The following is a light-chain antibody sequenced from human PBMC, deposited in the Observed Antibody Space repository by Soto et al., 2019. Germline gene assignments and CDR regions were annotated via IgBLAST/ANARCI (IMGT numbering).Light chain of an antibody. CDR2: DTS. CDR1: QSIGIY. J-gene: IGKJ5*01. CDR3: QQYNNWPPIT. Sequence: EIVLTQSPATLSLSPGERATLSCRASQSIGIYLAWYRQKLGQAPRLLIYDTSTRATGIPARLSGSGSGTEFTLTISSLQSEDFAVYYCQQYNNWPPITFGQGTRLEIK. V-gene: IGKV3-15*01.